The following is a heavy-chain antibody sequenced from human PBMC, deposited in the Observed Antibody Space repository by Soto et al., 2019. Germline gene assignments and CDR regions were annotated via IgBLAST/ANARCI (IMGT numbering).Heavy chain of an antibody. CDR1: GYTFTSYA. D-gene: IGHD3-3*01. J-gene: IGHJ5*02. V-gene: IGHV1-3*01. CDR2: INAGNGNT. Sequence: VASVKVSCKASGYTFTSYAMHWVRQAPGQRLEWMGWINAGNGNTKYSQKFQGRVTITRDTSASTAYMELSSLRSEDTAVYYCARTVTIFGVVTPGWFDPWGQGTLVTVSS. CDR3: ARTVTIFGVVTPGWFDP.